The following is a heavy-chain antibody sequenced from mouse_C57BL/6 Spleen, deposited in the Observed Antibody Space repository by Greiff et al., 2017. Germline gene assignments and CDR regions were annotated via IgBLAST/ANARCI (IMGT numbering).Heavy chain of an antibody. V-gene: IGHV1-69*01. CDR3: ARSYYSSSYGPFDY. J-gene: IGHJ2*01. D-gene: IGHD1-1*01. Sequence: QVQLQQPGAELVMPGASVKLSCKASGYTFTSYWMHWVKQRPGQGLEWIGEIDPSDSYTNYTQKFKGKSTLTVDTYSSTAYIQLGSMTSEDSAVYYCARSYYSSSYGPFDYWGQGTTLTVSS. CDR1: GYTFTSYW. CDR2: IDPSDSYT.